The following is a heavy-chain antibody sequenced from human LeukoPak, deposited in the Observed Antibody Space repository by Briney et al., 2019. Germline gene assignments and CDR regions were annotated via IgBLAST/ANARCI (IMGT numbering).Heavy chain of an antibody. J-gene: IGHJ4*02. CDR2: TYYRSRWNN. Sequence: SQTLSLTCAISGYSVSSNSAAWNWIRQSPSRGLEWLGRTYYRSRWNNDYAVSVKSRITINPDISKNQLSLQLNSVTPEDTAVFLCDRHPHYGGFRDLWGQGTLVTVSS. V-gene: IGHV6-1*01. CDR3: DRHPHYGGFRDL. CDR1: GYSVSSNSAA. D-gene: IGHD4-23*01.